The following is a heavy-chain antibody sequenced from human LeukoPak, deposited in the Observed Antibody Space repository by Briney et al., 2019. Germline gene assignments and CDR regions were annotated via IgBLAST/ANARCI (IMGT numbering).Heavy chain of an antibody. Sequence: PGGSLRLSCAASGFTFSNFDMHWVRQAPGKGLEYVSAISSNGGSTYYANSVKGRFTISRDNSKNTLYLQMGSLRAEDMAVYYCARGVGAFSNWFDPWGQGTLVTVSS. CDR2: ISSNGGST. J-gene: IGHJ5*02. V-gene: IGHV3-64*01. CDR3: ARGVGAFSNWFDP. D-gene: IGHD1-26*01. CDR1: GFTFSNFD.